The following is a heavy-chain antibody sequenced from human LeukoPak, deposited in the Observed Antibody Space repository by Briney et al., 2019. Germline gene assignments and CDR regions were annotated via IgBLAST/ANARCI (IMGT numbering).Heavy chain of an antibody. Sequence: TLSLTCTVSGGSISSGGYYWSWIRQHPGKGLEWIGYIYYSGSTYYNPSLKSRVTISVDTSKNQFSLKLSSVTAADTAVYYCARDEAGGYGDSPDHYYYGMDVWGQGTTVTVSS. CDR3: ARDEAGGYGDSPDHYYYGMDV. D-gene: IGHD4-17*01. J-gene: IGHJ6*02. CDR1: GGSISSGGYY. V-gene: IGHV4-31*03. CDR2: IYYSGST.